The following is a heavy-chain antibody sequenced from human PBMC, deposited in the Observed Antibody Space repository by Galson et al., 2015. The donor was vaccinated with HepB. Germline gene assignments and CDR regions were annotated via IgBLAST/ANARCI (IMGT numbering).Heavy chain of an antibody. D-gene: IGHD3-16*01. CDR2: ISAYNGDT. CDR3: ARVKWGSGLFQP. Sequence: SVKVSCKASGYSFTSYGISWVRQAPGQGLEWMGWISAYNGDTNYTQKLQGRVTMTTDTSTSTAYMELRSLRSDDTAVYYCARVKWGSGLFQPWGQGPLVTVSS. J-gene: IGHJ1*01. CDR1: GYSFTSYG. V-gene: IGHV1-18*04.